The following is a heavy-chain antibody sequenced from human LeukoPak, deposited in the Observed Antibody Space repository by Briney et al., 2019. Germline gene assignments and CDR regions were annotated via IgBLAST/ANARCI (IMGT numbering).Heavy chain of an antibody. CDR1: GFTVSSNY. CDR2: MYSGGST. V-gene: IGHV3-53*01. J-gene: IGHJ6*03. D-gene: IGHD3-22*01. CDR3: ARDQYYYDSSGYYPIYYYYYMDV. Sequence: GGSLRLSCAASGFTVSSNYMSWVRQAPGKGLEWVSVMYSGGSTYYADSVKGRFTISRDNSKNTLYLQMNSLRAEDTAVYYCARDQYYYDSSGYYPIYYYYYMDVWGKGTTVTVSS.